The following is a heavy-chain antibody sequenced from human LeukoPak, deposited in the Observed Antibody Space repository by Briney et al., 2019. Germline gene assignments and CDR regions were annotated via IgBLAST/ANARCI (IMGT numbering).Heavy chain of an antibody. Sequence: GASVKVSCKVSGYTLTELSMHWVRQAPGQGLEWMGWINTNTGNPTYAQGFTGRFVFSLDTSVSTAYLQISSLKAEDTAVYYCARTYYYDSSGPLYYYYYYMDVWGKGTTVTVSS. V-gene: IGHV7-4-1*02. D-gene: IGHD3-22*01. CDR1: GYTLTELS. CDR3: ARTYYYDSSGPLYYYYYYMDV. J-gene: IGHJ6*03. CDR2: INTNTGNP.